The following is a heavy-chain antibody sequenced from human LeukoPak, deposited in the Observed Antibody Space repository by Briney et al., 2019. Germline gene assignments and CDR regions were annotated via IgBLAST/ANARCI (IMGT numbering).Heavy chain of an antibody. J-gene: IGHJ5*02. D-gene: IGHD3-10*01. CDR1: GGSLSGYY. V-gene: IGHV4-34*01. CDR3: ALNRRGSKSGRGWFDP. CDR2: ISHSGST. Sequence: SETLSLTCAVYGGSLSGYYWSWIRQPPGKGVEWIGEISHSGSTNYNPSLKSRVPISIDKSQSQFSLKLSSVTAADTAVYYCALNRRGSKSGRGWFDPWGQGTLVTVSS.